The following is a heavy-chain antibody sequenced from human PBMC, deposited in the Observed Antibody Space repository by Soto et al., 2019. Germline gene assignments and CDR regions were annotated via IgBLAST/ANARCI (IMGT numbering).Heavy chain of an antibody. V-gene: IGHV4-31*03. CDR1: DGSINNNHYY. CDR3: AASSSWAHNWFDP. Sequence: PSETMSLTCTVSDGSINNNHYYWSWIRQHPGKGLEWIGYIYYSESTYYNPSLKSRVTISVDTSKNQFSLKLSSVTAADTAVYYCAASSSWAHNWFDPWGQGTLVTVSS. J-gene: IGHJ5*02. CDR2: IYYSEST. D-gene: IGHD6-13*01.